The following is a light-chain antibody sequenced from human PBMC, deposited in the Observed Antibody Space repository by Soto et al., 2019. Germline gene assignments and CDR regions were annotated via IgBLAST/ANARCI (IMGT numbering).Light chain of an antibody. Sequence: DVVMTQSPLSLPVTLGQPASISCRSSQSLVHSDGNTYLTWFQQRPGQSTSRLMYNVSNRDSRVTARFNGSGSGTYFTPKISRLEADDVRVYYCMQDSLWPFYTFGQGTKLEIK. V-gene: IGKV2-30*02. J-gene: IGKJ2*01. CDR2: NVS. CDR3: MQDSLWPFYT. CDR1: QSLVHSDGNTY.